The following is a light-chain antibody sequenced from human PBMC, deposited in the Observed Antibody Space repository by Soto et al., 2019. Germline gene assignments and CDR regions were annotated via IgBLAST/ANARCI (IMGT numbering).Light chain of an antibody. CDR1: QSVSYSSNNKTY. CDR3: HQYYTLPLT. Sequence: DIVMTQSPDSLAVSLCDRASINRKSSQSVSYSSNNKTYLAWYQQKPGQPLKKIIHWGSVRESGVPDRFSGSGSATDFTLTSSSLQVEDVAVYYCHQYYTLPLTFGGGTKVDIK. J-gene: IGKJ4*01. CDR2: WGS. V-gene: IGKV4-1*01.